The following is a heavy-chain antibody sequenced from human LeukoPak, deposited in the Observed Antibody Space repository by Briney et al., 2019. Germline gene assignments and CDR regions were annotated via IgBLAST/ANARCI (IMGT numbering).Heavy chain of an antibody. CDR3: AKDAGDRLDY. V-gene: IGHV3-30-3*01. CDR1: GFIFSRYA. D-gene: IGHD7-27*01. Sequence: PGTSLRLSCAASGFIFSRYAMHWVRQAPGKGLEWVAVISYDGSNKYYADSVKGRFIISRDNSKNTLYLQINSLRAEDTAVYYCAKDAGDRLDYWGQGTLVTVSS. CDR2: ISYDGSNK. J-gene: IGHJ4*02.